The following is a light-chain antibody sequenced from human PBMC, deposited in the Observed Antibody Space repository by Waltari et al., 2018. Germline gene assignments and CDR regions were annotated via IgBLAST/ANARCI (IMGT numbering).Light chain of an antibody. Sequence: QSALTQPASVSGSPGQSITISCSGTNSDVGGYDYVSWYQHPPGKAPKRIIYDVTKGPSGVSNRFSGSKSGNTASLTIAGLQAEDEADYYCSSYAVGNNLLFGGGTKVTVL. CDR1: NSDVGGYDY. CDR3: SSYAVGNNLL. V-gene: IGLV2-23*02. CDR2: DVT. J-gene: IGLJ2*01.